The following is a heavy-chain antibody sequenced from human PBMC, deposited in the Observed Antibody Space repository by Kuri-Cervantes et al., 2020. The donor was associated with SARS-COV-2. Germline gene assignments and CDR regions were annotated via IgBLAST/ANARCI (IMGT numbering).Heavy chain of an antibody. J-gene: IGHJ2*01. CDR2: IKQDGSEK. V-gene: IGHV3-7*01. D-gene: IGHD2-2*01. Sequence: GGSLRLSCAASGFTFSSYWMSWVRQAPGKGLEWVANIKQDGSEKYYADSVKGRFTISRDNSKNTLYLQMNSLRAEDTAVYYCAKATNNYCSSTSCYQGGYFDLWGRGTLVTVSS. CDR3: AKATNNYCSSTSCYQGGYFDL. CDR1: GFTFSSYW.